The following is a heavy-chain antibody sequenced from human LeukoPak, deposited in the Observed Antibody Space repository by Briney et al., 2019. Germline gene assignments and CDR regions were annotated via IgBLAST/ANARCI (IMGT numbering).Heavy chain of an antibody. V-gene: IGHV4-61*02. Sequence: SQTLSLTCTVSGASLSSPGYYWSWIRQPAGKGLEWIGRVYASGTASGTTNYNSSLKSRVTISVDTSKNQFSLKLSSVTAADTAVYYCARDPDSGYGLPDYWGQGTLVTVSS. CDR3: ARDPDSGYGLPDY. CDR2: VYASGTASGTT. D-gene: IGHD5-12*01. J-gene: IGHJ4*02. CDR1: GASLSSPGYY.